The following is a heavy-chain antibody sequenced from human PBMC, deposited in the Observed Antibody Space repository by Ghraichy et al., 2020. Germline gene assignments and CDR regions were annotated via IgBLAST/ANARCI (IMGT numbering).Heavy chain of an antibody. J-gene: IGHJ5*02. D-gene: IGHD3-3*01. CDR2: IYYSGST. CDR1: GGSISSYY. Sequence: SETLSLTCTVSGGSISSYYWSWIRQPPGKGLEWIGYIYYSGSTNYNPSLKSRVTISVDTSKNQFSLKLSSVTGADTAVYYCARAFTIFGVVTSNWFDPWGQGTLVTVSS. CDR3: ARAFTIFGVVTSNWFDP. V-gene: IGHV4-59*08.